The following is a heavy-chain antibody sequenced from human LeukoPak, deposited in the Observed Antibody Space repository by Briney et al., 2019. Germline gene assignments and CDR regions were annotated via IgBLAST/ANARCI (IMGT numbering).Heavy chain of an antibody. V-gene: IGHV4-61*01. CDR3: ARDHGYYGSGSYYNGDNWFDP. Sequence: SETLSLTCTVSGGSISSSSYYWSWIRQPPGKGLEWIGYIYYSGSTNYNPSLKTRVTISVHTSKNQFSLKLSSVTAADTAVYYCARDHGYYGSGSYYNGDNWFDPWGQGTLVTVSS. D-gene: IGHD3-10*01. CDR2: IYYSGST. CDR1: GGSISSSSYY. J-gene: IGHJ5*02.